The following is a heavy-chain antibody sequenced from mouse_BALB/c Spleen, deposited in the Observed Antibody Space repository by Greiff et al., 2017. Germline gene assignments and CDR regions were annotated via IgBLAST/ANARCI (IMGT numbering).Heavy chain of an antibody. Sequence: VQLQQSGAELARPGASVKMSCKASGYTFTSYTMHWVKQRPGQGLEWIGYINPSSGYTNYNQKFKDKATLTADKSSSTAYMQLSSLTSEDSAVYYCARDPRGSSYEEYYWGQGTTLTVSS. D-gene: IGHD1-1*01. CDR1: GYTFTSYT. V-gene: IGHV1-4*01. CDR2: INPSSGYT. CDR3: ARDPRGSSYEEYY. J-gene: IGHJ2*01.